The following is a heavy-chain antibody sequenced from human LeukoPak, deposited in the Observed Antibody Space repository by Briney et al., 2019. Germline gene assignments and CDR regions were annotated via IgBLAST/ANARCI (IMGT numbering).Heavy chain of an antibody. Sequence: GFLRLSCAASGFTFSNFAVTWVRQAPGKGLEWVSGISGGGRSIYYTDSVKGRFTVSRDNSKNTLYLQMNSLRAEDTAVYYCARDSTDYDLLTGYYRGLDYWGQGTLVTVSS. V-gene: IGHV3-23*01. CDR1: GFTFSNFA. CDR3: ARDSTDYDLLTGYYRGLDY. CDR2: ISGGGRSI. J-gene: IGHJ4*02. D-gene: IGHD3-9*01.